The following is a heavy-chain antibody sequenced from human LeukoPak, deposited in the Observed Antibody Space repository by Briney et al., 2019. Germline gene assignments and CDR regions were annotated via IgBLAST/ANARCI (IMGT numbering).Heavy chain of an antibody. CDR1: GFTFSTYA. D-gene: IGHD2-2*01. Sequence: PGRTLRLSCGASGFTFSTYAMSWVRQAPEKGLEWVSAITASGANTYYADSSKGRFTISRDNSKNTLYLQMNSLRAEDTAVYYCARDPYCTSASCYPDSWGQGTLVTVSS. CDR2: ITASGANT. CDR3: ARDPYCTSASCYPDS. J-gene: IGHJ4*02. V-gene: IGHV3-23*01.